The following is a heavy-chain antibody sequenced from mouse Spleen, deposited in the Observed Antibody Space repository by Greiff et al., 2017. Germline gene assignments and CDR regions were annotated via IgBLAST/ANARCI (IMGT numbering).Heavy chain of an antibody. V-gene: IGHV1-82*01. D-gene: IGHD1-1*01. CDR2: IYPGDGDT. J-gene: IGHJ2*01. Sequence: QVQLKQSGPELVKPGASVKISCKASGYAFSSSWMNWVKQRPGKGLEWIGRIYPGDGDTNYNGKFKGKATLTADKSSSTAYMQLSSLTSEDSAVYFCARMEDYYGSSFDYWGQGTTLTVSS. CDR3: ARMEDYYGSSFDY. CDR1: GYAFSSSW.